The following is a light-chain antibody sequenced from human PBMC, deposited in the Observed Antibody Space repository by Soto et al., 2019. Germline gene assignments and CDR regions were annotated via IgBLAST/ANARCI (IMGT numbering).Light chain of an antibody. CDR1: SSDVGAYNY. Sequence: QSALTQPASVSGSPGQSITISCTGTSSDVGAYNYVSWYQQHPGKAPKLMIYDVNKRPSGVPDRFSGSKSGNTASLTISGLQAEDESDYYCCSYAGTYKVFGTGTKVTVL. V-gene: IGLV2-11*01. CDR3: CSYAGTYKV. J-gene: IGLJ1*01. CDR2: DVN.